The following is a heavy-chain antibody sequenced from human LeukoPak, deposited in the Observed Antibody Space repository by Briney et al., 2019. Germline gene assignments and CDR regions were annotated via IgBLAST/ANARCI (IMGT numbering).Heavy chain of an antibody. Sequence: GGSLRLSCAASGFTVSSNYMSWVRQAPGKGLEWVSSISGSGGSTYYADSVKGRFTISRDNSKNTLYLQMSSLRAEDTAVYYCAKDRGRYYDSSGYYWGYYFDSWGQGILVTVST. CDR2: ISGSGGST. CDR1: GFTVSSNY. J-gene: IGHJ4*02. V-gene: IGHV3-23*01. D-gene: IGHD3-22*01. CDR3: AKDRGRYYDSSGYYWGYYFDS.